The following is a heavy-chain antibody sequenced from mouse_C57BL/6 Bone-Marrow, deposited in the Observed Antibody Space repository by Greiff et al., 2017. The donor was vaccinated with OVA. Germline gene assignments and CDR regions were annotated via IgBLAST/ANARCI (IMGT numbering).Heavy chain of an antibody. CDR2: IDPLSGGT. Sequence: QVQLQQPGAELVKPGASVKLSCKASGYTFTSYWMHWVKQRPGRGLVWIGRIDPLSGGTKYNEKFTSKATLTVDKPSITAYMQLSSLTSEDSAVYYCARRDYGDDSGYYYAMDYWGQGTSVTVSS. D-gene: IGHD2-2*01. J-gene: IGHJ4*01. V-gene: IGHV1-72*01. CDR3: ARRDYGDDSGYYYAMDY. CDR1: GYTFTSYW.